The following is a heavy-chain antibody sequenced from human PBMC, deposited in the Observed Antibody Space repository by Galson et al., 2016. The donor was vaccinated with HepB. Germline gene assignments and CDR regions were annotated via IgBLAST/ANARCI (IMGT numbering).Heavy chain of an antibody. Sequence: SVKVSCKASGGTFSSYAMNWVRQAPGQGLEWMGGIIPIFGKANYAQKFQGRVTITADESTSTVYMELSRLSSEDTAVYFCASNPYYYDYMDVWGKGTTVTVSS. CDR1: GGTFSSYA. CDR2: IIPIFGKA. J-gene: IGHJ6*03. V-gene: IGHV1-69*13. CDR3: ASNPYYYDYMDV.